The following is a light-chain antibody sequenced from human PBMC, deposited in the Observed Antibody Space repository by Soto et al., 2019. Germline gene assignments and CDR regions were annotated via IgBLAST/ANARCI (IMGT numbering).Light chain of an antibody. CDR2: GDN. CDR3: SSYAGTYNLYF. J-gene: IGLJ1*01. V-gene: IGLV1-40*01. Sequence: QSVLTQPPSVSGAPGQRVSISCTGSTSNIGAPYDVHWYQHLPGTAPKLLIYGDNNRPSGVPDRFSGSKSGTSASLAITRLQAEDEADYYCSSYAGTYNLYFFGTGTKVTVL. CDR1: TSNIGAPYD.